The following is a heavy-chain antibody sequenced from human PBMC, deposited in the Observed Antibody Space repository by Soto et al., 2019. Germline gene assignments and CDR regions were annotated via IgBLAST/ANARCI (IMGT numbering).Heavy chain of an antibody. D-gene: IGHD1-26*01. J-gene: IGHJ1*01. CDR3: ARVPSGKGSYPFGEYFQH. V-gene: IGHV3-30-3*01. CDR2: ISYDGSNK. Sequence: GGSLRLSCAASGFTFSSYAMHWVRQAPGKGLEWVAVISYDGSNKYYADSVKGRFTISRDNSKNTLYLQMNSLRAEDTAVYYCARVPSGKGSYPFGEYFQHWGQGTLVTVSS. CDR1: GFTFSSYA.